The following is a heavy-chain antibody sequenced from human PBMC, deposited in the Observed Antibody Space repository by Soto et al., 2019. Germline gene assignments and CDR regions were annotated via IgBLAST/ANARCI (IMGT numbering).Heavy chain of an antibody. Sequence: EVQLVESGGGLVKPGGSLRLSCAASGFTFSNAWMSWVRQAPGKGLEWVGRIKSKTDGGTTDYAAPVKGRFTISRDDSKNTLYLQMNSLKTEDTALYYCTTGYYGSGIDYWGQGTLVTVSS. CDR1: GFTFSNAW. D-gene: IGHD3-10*01. J-gene: IGHJ4*02. CDR2: IKSKTDGGTT. CDR3: TTGYYGSGIDY. V-gene: IGHV3-15*01.